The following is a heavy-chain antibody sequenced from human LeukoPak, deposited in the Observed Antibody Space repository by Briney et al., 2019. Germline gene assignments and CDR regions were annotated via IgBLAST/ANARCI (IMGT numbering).Heavy chain of an antibody. J-gene: IGHJ4*02. Sequence: SETLSLTCTVSGGSISSSSYYWGWIRQPPGKGLEWIGSIYYSGSTYYNPSLKSRVTISVDTSKNQFSLKLSSVTAADTAVYYCARQWLVLDYWGQGTLVTVSS. CDR1: GGSISSSSYY. CDR2: IYYSGST. CDR3: ARQWLVLDY. V-gene: IGHV4-39*07. D-gene: IGHD6-19*01.